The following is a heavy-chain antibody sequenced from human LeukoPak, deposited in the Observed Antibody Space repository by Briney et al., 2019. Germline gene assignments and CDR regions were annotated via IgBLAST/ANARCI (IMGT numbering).Heavy chain of an antibody. CDR3: AKDLNYDFWSGLGN. D-gene: IGHD3-3*01. V-gene: IGHV3-30*18. CDR2: ISYDGTNK. J-gene: IGHJ4*02. Sequence: PGGSLRLSCAVSGFTFSSYGMHWVRQAPGKGLEWMAVISYDGTNKYYADSMKGRFTISRDNSKNTLYLQMNSLRAEDTAVYYCAKDLNYDFWSGLGNWGQGTLVTVSS. CDR1: GFTFSSYG.